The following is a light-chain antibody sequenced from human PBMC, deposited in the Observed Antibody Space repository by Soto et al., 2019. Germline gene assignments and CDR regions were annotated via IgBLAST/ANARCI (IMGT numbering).Light chain of an antibody. CDR2: GAS. CDR3: QKYSSAPLT. CDR1: QGISNF. Sequence: DIQMTQSPSSLSASVGDRVTVTCRASQGISNFLAWYQQKPGKVPKVLIYGASTLQSGVASRFSGSGFGTEFTLTISSLQPEDVATYYCQKYSSAPLTFGPGTKVDIK. V-gene: IGKV1-27*01. J-gene: IGKJ3*01.